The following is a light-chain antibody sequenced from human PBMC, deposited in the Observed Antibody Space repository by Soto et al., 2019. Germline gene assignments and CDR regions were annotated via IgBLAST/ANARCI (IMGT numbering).Light chain of an antibody. V-gene: IGLV2-14*01. CDR2: DVS. CDR1: SSDVGGYNY. J-gene: IGLJ2*01. CDR3: SSYTSSSTVV. Sequence: QSALTQPASVSGSPGQSITISCTGTSSDVGGYNYVSWYQQHPGKDPKLMIYDVSNRPSGVSNRFSGSKSGNTASLTISGLQAAYEADYYCSSYTSSSTVVFGGGTKLTVL.